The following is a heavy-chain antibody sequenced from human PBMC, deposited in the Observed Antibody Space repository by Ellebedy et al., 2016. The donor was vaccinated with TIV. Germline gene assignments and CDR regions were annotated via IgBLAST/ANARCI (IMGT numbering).Heavy chain of an antibody. J-gene: IGHJ6*02. D-gene: IGHD1-1*01. Sequence: GGSLRLSXAASRFTFGSYAMSWVRQAPGKGLEWVSSISGSGGSTYYADSVKGRFTISRDNSKNTLYLQMNSLRAEDTAVYYCAKEWSLEAPYYYYGMDVWGQGTTVTVSS. CDR3: AKEWSLEAPYYYYGMDV. CDR1: RFTFGSYA. V-gene: IGHV3-23*01. CDR2: ISGSGGST.